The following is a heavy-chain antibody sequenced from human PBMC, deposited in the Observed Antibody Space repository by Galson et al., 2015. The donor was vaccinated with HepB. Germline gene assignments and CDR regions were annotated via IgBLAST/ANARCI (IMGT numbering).Heavy chain of an antibody. V-gene: IGHV1-2*02. Sequence: SVKVSCKASGYTLTGYYMHWVRQAPGQGLEWMGWINPNSGGTNYAQKFQGRVTMTRDTSISTAYMELSRLRSDDTAVYYCARGYYDSSGYYYAREGWLNYYYYYMDVWGKGTTVTVSS. CDR1: GYTLTGYY. J-gene: IGHJ6*03. D-gene: IGHD3-22*01. CDR3: ARGYYDSSGYYYAREGWLNYYYYYMDV. CDR2: INPNSGGT.